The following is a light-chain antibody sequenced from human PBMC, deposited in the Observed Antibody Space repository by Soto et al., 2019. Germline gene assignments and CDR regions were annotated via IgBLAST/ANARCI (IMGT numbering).Light chain of an antibody. CDR3: QSNYILPWT. J-gene: IGKJ1*01. Sequence: DIQVTQSPPSLSASVGDRVTITFRTSQYISNYLNCYQHKVGKAPQLLIYSASTLQVGVPSRFSGSGSGTEFTLTISSLQPDDYASYYCQSNYILPWTFGQGTKVDIK. CDR1: QYISNY. CDR2: SAS. V-gene: IGKV1-39*01.